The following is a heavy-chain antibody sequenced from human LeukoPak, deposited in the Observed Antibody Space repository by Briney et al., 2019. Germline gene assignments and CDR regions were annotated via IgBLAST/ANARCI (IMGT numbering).Heavy chain of an antibody. J-gene: IGHJ4*02. CDR1: GDSLTISSYY. Sequence: PSETLSLTCTVSGDSLTISSYYWTWIRQHPGKGLEWIGYIHPSGSTDYNPSLKSRLTMSLDTSQNQFSLKLTSETAADTAIYYCARGLDGFKTGHWGQGTLVTVSS. CDR2: IHPSGST. V-gene: IGHV4-31*03. CDR3: ARGLDGFKTGH. D-gene: IGHD5-24*01.